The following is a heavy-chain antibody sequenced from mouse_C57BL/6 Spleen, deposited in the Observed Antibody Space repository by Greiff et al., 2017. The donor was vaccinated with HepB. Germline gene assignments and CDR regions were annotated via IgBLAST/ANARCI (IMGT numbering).Heavy chain of an antibody. CDR2: IDPSDSET. D-gene: IGHD1-1*01. Sequence: QVQLKQPGAELVRPGSSVKLSCKASGYTFTSYWMHWVKQRPIQGLEWIGNIDPSDSETHYNQKFKDKATLTVDKSSSTAYMQLSSLTSEDSAVYYCARGWYYGSSLYYFDYWGQGTTLTVSS. J-gene: IGHJ2*01. V-gene: IGHV1-52*01. CDR3: ARGWYYGSSLYYFDY. CDR1: GYTFTSYW.